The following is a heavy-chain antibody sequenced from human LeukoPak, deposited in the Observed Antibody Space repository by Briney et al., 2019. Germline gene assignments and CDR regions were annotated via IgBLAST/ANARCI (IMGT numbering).Heavy chain of an antibody. Sequence: ASVKVSCKASGGTFSSYAISWVRQAPGQGLEWMGGIIPIFGTANYAQKFQGRVTITADKSTSTAYMELSSLRSEDTAVYYCARDPPVGATDYWGQGTLVTVSS. CDR2: IIPIFGTA. V-gene: IGHV1-69*06. CDR1: GGTFSSYA. CDR3: ARDPPVGATDY. J-gene: IGHJ4*02. D-gene: IGHD1-26*01.